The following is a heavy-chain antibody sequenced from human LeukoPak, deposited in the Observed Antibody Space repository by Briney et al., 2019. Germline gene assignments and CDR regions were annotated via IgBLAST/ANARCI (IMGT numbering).Heavy chain of an antibody. CDR2: ISYDGSNK. CDR3: AKEIHGWFDP. CDR1: GFTFSSYA. Sequence: PAGGSLRLSCAASGFTFSSYAMHWVRQAPGKGLEWVAVISYDGSNKYYADSVKGRFTISRDNSKNTLYLQMNSLRAEDTAVYYCAKEIHGWFDPWGQGTLVTVSS. V-gene: IGHV3-30*04. J-gene: IGHJ5*02.